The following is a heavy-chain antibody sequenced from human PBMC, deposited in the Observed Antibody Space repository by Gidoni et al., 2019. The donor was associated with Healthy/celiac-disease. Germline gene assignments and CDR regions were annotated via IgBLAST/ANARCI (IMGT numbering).Heavy chain of an antibody. Sequence: EVQLVESGGGLVKPGGSLRLSCAASGFTFSSYSMNWVRQAPGKGLGWVSSISSSSSYIYYADSVKGRFTISRDNAKNSLYLQMNSLRAEDTAVYYCARGTQLVRDWFDPWGQGTLVTVSS. V-gene: IGHV3-21*01. CDR2: ISSSSSYI. D-gene: IGHD6-13*01. CDR1: GFTFSSYS. J-gene: IGHJ5*02. CDR3: ARGTQLVRDWFDP.